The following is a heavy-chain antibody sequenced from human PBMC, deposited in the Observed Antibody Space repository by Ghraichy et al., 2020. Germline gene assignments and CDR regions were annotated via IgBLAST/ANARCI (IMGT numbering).Heavy chain of an antibody. CDR2: ISYDGSNK. J-gene: IGHJ6*03. D-gene: IGHD4-17*01. Sequence: GESLNISCAASGFTFSSYAMHWVRQAPGKGLEWVAVISYDGSNKYYADSVKGRFTISRDNSKNTLYLQMNSLRAEDTAVYYCAYDYGALGYMDVWGKGTTVTVSS. CDR1: GFTFSSYA. CDR3: AYDYGALGYMDV. V-gene: IGHV3-30*04.